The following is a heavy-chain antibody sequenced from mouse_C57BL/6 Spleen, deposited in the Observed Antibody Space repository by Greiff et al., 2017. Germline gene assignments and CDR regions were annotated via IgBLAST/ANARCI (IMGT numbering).Heavy chain of an antibody. J-gene: IGHJ4*01. CDR3: VRQKDYYGSSYELYYAMDY. D-gene: IGHD1-1*01. CDR1: GFSFNTYA. Sequence: EVQGVESGGGLVQPKGSLKLSCAAPGFSFNTYAMNWVRQAPGTGLEWVARIRSKSNNYATYYADSVKDRFTISRDDSESMLYLQMNNLNTEDTARYYCVRQKDYYGSSYELYYAMDYWGQGTSVTVSS. V-gene: IGHV10-1*01. CDR2: IRSKSNNYAT.